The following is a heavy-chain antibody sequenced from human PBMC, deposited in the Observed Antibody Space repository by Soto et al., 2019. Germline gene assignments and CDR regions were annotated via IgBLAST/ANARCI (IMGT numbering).Heavy chain of an antibody. D-gene: IGHD5-12*01. CDR3: VKEWTPRRAFDS. CDR1: RFMFSRYA. V-gene: IGHV3-23*01. CDR2: ISGSGGGT. J-gene: IGHJ4*02. Sequence: EVQLLESGGGLVQPGGSLRLSCAASRFMFSRYAMSWVRQAPGKGLEWVSGISGSGGGTWYADSVKGRFTISRDNSKNMVSLQMNSLRVEDTAQYFCVKEWTPRRAFDSWGQGTQVTVSA.